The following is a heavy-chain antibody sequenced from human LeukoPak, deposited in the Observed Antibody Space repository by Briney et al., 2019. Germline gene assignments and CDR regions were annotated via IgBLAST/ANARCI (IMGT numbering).Heavy chain of an antibody. CDR3: ARHSRDVVVLAATPFDY. CDR2: INHSGST. CDR1: GGSFSGYY. J-gene: IGHJ4*02. D-gene: IGHD2-2*01. V-gene: IGHV4-34*01. Sequence: SETLSLTCAVYGGSFSGYYWSWIRQPPGKGLEWIGEINHSGSTNYNPSLKSRVTISVDTSKNQFSLKLSSVTAADTAVYYCARHSRDVVVLAATPFDYWGQGTLVTVSS.